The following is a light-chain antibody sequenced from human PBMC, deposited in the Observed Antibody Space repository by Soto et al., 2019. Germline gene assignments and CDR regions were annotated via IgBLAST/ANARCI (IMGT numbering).Light chain of an antibody. CDR2: GVT. J-gene: IGLJ1*01. V-gene: IGLV2-14*01. CDR3: SSYTSGSSHYV. Sequence: QSVLTQPASVSGSPGQSITISCTGTSSDVGAYYSVSGYQHHPGKAPKLIIYGVTNRPSGVSNRFSGSKSGNTASLTISGLQAEDEADYHCSSYTSGSSHYVFGTGTKVTVL. CDR1: SSDVGAYYS.